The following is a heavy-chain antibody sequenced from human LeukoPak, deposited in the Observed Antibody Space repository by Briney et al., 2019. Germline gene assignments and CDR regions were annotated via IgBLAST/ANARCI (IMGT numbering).Heavy chain of an antibody. CDR2: INHSGST. CDR3: ARGAIFGVVIITGLWFDP. D-gene: IGHD3-3*01. V-gene: IGHV4-34*01. CDR1: GGSFSGYY. Sequence: PSVTLSLTCAVYGGSFSGYYWSWIRQPPGKGLEWIGEINHSGSTNYNPYLKSRVTISVDTSKNQFSMKLSSVTAADTAVYYCARGAIFGVVIITGLWFDPWGQGTLVTVSS. J-gene: IGHJ5*02.